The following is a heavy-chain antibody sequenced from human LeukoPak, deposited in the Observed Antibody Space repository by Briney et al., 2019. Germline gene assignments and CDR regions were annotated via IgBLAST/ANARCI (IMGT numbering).Heavy chain of an antibody. D-gene: IGHD1-26*01. V-gene: IGHV1-69*13. CDR2: IIPIFGTA. CDR1: GYTFTSYG. CDR3: ARDGGFGIVSFDP. Sequence: SVKVPCKASGYTFTSYGVTWVRQAPGQGLEWMGGIIPIFGTANYAQKFQGRVTITADESTSTAYMELSSLRSEDTAVYYCARDGGFGIVSFDPWGQGTLVTVSS. J-gene: IGHJ5*02.